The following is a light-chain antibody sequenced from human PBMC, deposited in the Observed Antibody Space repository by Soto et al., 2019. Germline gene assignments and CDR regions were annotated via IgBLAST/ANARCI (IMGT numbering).Light chain of an antibody. Sequence: QAVLTQPRSVSLAPGQRVTISCTGSSSNIGAGYDVHWYQQRPGTAPKLLIFGNINRPSGVPDRFSGSKSGTSASLAITGLQAEDEGDYYCQSYDSTLSARYVFGTGTKVTVL. V-gene: IGLV1-40*01. J-gene: IGLJ1*01. CDR3: QSYDSTLSARYV. CDR2: GNI. CDR1: SSNIGAGYD.